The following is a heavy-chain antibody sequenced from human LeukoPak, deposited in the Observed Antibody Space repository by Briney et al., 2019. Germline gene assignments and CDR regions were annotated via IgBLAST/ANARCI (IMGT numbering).Heavy chain of an antibody. J-gene: IGHJ3*02. CDR3: AAFDGSGSPLVFDI. CDR2: IVVGSGNT. CDR1: GFTFTSSA. D-gene: IGHD3-10*01. Sequence: SVKVSCKASGFTFTSSAMQWVRQARGQRLEWIGWIVVGSGNTNYAQKFQERVTITRDMSTSTAYMELSSLRSEDTAVYYCAAFDGSGSPLVFDIWGQGTMVTVSS. V-gene: IGHV1-58*02.